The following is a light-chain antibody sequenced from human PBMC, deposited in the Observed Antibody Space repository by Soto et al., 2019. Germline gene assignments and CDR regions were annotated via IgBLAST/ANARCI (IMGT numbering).Light chain of an antibody. CDR3: QHYNSYSEA. J-gene: IGKJ1*01. V-gene: IGKV1-5*03. CDR1: QTISSW. Sequence: DIQMTQSPSTLSGSVGDRVTITCRASQTISSWLAWYQQKTGKATKRLIYKASTLKSGVPSRFSGSGSGTEFTLTIISLQPDDVATYYCQHYNSYSEAFGQGTKGEL. CDR2: KAS.